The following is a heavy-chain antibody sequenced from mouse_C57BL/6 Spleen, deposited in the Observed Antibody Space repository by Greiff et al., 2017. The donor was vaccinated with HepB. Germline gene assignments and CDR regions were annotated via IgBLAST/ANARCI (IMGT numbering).Heavy chain of an antibody. D-gene: IGHD1-1*01. J-gene: IGHJ4*01. Sequence: EVQVVESGGGLVQSGRSLRLSCATSGFTFSDFYMEWVRQAPGKGLEWIAASRNKANDYTTEYSASVKGRFIVSRDTSQSILYLQMNALRAEDTAIYYCARAVRSYYYAMDYWGQGTSVTVSS. CDR2: SRNKANDYTT. CDR3: ARAVRSYYYAMDY. V-gene: IGHV7-1*01. CDR1: GFTFSDFY.